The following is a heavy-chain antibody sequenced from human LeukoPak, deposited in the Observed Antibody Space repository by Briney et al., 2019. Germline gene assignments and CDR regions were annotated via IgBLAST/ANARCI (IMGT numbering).Heavy chain of an antibody. D-gene: IGHD3-22*01. CDR1: GFTFSSYS. CDR3: ARDGLALSYYYDSSGPDY. Sequence: PGGSLRLSCAASGFTFSSYSMNWVRQAPGKGLEWVSSISSSSYIYYADSVKGRFTISRDNAKNSLYLQMNSLRAEDTAVYYCARDGLALSYYYDSSGPDYWGQGTLVTVSS. CDR2: ISSSSYI. V-gene: IGHV3-21*01. J-gene: IGHJ4*02.